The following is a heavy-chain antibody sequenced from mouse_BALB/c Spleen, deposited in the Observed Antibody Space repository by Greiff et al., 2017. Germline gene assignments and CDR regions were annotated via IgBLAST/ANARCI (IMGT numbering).Heavy chain of an antibody. Sequence: VQLQQSGAELVRPGASVTLSCKASGYTFTDYEMHWVKQTPVHGLEWIGAIDPETGGTAYNQKFKGKATLTADKSSSTAYMELRSLTSEDSAVYYCTRGRGYGGFAYWGQGTLVTVSA. V-gene: IGHV1-15*01. CDR3: TRGRGYGGFAY. J-gene: IGHJ3*01. D-gene: IGHD2-2*01. CDR2: IDPETGGT. CDR1: GYTFTDYE.